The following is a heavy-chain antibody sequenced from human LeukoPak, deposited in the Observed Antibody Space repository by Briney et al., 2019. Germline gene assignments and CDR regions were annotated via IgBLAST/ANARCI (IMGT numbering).Heavy chain of an antibody. Sequence: GASVKVSCKASGYTFTNYDINWVRQATGQGLEWMGWMNPNSGNTGSAQKFQGRVMMTRDISINTAYMELSSLRSEDTAVYYCARGPTYDLWSGDSYSYYYMDVWGKGTTVAVSS. J-gene: IGHJ6*03. V-gene: IGHV1-8*01. CDR2: MNPNSGNT. CDR3: ARGPTYDLWSGDSYSYYYMDV. CDR1: GYTFTNYD. D-gene: IGHD3-3*01.